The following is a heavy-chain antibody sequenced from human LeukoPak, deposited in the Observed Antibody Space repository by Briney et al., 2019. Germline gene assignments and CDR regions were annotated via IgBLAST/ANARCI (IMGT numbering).Heavy chain of an antibody. CDR3: ARVAKDYDFWSGSSFDY. J-gene: IGHJ4*02. Sequence: PGGSLRLSCAASGFTFSTYAMHWVRQAPGKGLEWVTMIWHDGSHKYYTDSVRGRFTISRDNSKNTVYLQMNSLRAEDTAVYYCARVAKDYDFWSGSSFDYWGQGTLVTVSS. V-gene: IGHV3-33*01. CDR1: GFTFSTYA. D-gene: IGHD3-3*01. CDR2: IWHDGSHK.